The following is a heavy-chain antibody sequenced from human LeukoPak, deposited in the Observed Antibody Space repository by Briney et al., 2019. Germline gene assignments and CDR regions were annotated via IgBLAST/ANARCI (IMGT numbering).Heavy chain of an antibody. CDR3: ARAYVDTAMVSPGY. CDR1: GFTFSSYG. Sequence: GRSLRLSCAASGFTFSSYGMHWVRQAPGKGLEWVAVIWYDGSNKYYPDSVKGRFTISRDNAKNSLYLQMNSVRAEDTAVYYCARAYVDTAMVSPGYWGQGTLVTVSS. J-gene: IGHJ4*02. CDR2: IWYDGSNK. V-gene: IGHV3-33*01. D-gene: IGHD5-18*01.